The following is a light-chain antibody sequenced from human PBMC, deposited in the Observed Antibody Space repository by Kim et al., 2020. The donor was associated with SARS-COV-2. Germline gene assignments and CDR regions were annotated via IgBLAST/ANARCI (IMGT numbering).Light chain of an antibody. CDR3: QSYDSSYWV. CDR2: GNS. J-gene: IGLJ3*02. CDR1: SSNIEAGYE. Sequence: GQTVTISCTGSSSNIEAGYEVHWYQQLPGTPADLLIYGNSNRPSGVPDRFSGSKSGTAASLAITGLQAEDEADYYCQSYDSSYWVFGVGTKLTVL. V-gene: IGLV1-40*01.